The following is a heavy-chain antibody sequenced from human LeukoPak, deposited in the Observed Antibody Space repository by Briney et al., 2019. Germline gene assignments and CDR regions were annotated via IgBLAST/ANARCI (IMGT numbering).Heavy chain of an antibody. D-gene: IGHD3-10*01. Sequence: GGSLRLSCAASGFTFSTYAMSWVRQAPGKGLEWVSAISGSGGSTCYADSVKGRFTISRDNSKNTLYLQMNSLRAEDTAVYYCAKGRRDGSGSYYFDYWGQGTLVTVSS. J-gene: IGHJ4*02. CDR2: ISGSGGST. V-gene: IGHV3-23*01. CDR3: AKGRRDGSGSYYFDY. CDR1: GFTFSTYA.